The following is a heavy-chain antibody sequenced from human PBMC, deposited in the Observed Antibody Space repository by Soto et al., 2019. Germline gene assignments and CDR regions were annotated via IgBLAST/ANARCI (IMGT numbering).Heavy chain of an antibody. V-gene: IGHV4-4*02. Sequence: QVQLQESGPGLVEPSGTLSLTCGVSGGSMRNDDWWSWVRQTPGKGLEWIGEISHYGNTNYNPSLKSRVIMSIDTSKNQFSLKVRSLTAADTAMYYCARNGDCTSGICYVGWFDPWGQGTLVSVSS. CDR1: GGSMRNDDW. J-gene: IGHJ5*02. D-gene: IGHD2-2*01. CDR3: ARNGDCTSGICYVGWFDP. CDR2: ISHYGNT.